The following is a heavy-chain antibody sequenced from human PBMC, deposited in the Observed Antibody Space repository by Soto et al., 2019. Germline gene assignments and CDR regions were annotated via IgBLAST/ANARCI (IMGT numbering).Heavy chain of an antibody. CDR2: IIPIFGTA. J-gene: IGHJ4*02. V-gene: IGHV1-69*05. CDR1: GGTFSSYA. CDR3: ASATSIAIGLRN. D-gene: IGHD6-6*01. Sequence: GASVKVSCKASGGTFSSYAISWVRQAPGQGLEWMGGIIPIFGTADYAQNFQGRLTITTDSSTSTAYMELRSLRSDDTAVYYCASATSIAIGLRNWGQGTLVTVSS.